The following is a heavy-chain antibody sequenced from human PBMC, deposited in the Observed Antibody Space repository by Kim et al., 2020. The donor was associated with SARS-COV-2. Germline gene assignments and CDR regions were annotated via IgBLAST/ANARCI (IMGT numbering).Heavy chain of an antibody. V-gene: IGHV5-51*01. Sequence: GESLKISCKGSGDSFTTYWIGWVRQMPGKGLEWMGIIYPGDSDTRYSPSFQGQVTISADKSISTAYLQWSSLKASDTAIYYCARHSHCASTTCYYYYGMDVWGQGIPVTVSS. CDR1: GDSFTTYW. CDR3: ARHSHCASTTCYYYYGMDV. CDR2: IYPGDSDT. D-gene: IGHD2-2*01. J-gene: IGHJ6*02.